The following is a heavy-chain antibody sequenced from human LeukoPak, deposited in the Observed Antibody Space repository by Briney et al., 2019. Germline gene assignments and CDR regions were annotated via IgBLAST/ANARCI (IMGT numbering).Heavy chain of an antibody. CDR3: ARDWDYYDSSGYSGAFDI. CDR2: GDYSGGT. V-gene: IGHV4-39*07. J-gene: IGHJ3*02. Sequence: SETLSLTCTVSGDSFSSVTDYWAWIRQPPGKGLEWIASGDYSGGTYYNPSLESRVAISADMSKNQFSLKLSSETAADTAVYYCARDWDYYDSSGYSGAFDIWGQGTMVTVSS. D-gene: IGHD3-22*01. CDR1: GDSFSSVTDY.